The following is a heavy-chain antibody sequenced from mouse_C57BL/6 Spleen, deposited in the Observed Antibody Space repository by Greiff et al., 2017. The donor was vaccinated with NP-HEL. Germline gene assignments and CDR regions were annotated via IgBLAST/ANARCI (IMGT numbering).Heavy chain of an antibody. D-gene: IGHD2-3*01. Sequence: EVKLVESEGGLVQPGSSMKLSCTASGFTFSDYYMAWVRQVPEKGLEWVANINYDGSSTYYLDSLKSRFIISRDNAKNILYLQISSLKSEDTATYYCARCHDGYWGAMDYWGQGTSVTVSS. CDR2: INYDGSST. V-gene: IGHV5-16*01. CDR1: GFTFSDYY. J-gene: IGHJ4*01. CDR3: ARCHDGYWGAMDY.